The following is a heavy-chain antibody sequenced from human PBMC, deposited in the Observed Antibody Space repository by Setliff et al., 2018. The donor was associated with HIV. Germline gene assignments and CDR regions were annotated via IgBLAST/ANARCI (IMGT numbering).Heavy chain of an antibody. J-gene: IGHJ4*02. Sequence: GESLKISCKGSGYSFTDYWIGWVRQMPGKGLEWMAIIYPDGSDTKYSPSFQGQVTISADKSISTAYLQWSSLKASDTAMYYCARNWGIDYWGQGTLVTVSS. V-gene: IGHV5-51*01. CDR2: IYPDGSDT. D-gene: IGHD7-27*01. CDR3: ARNWGIDY. CDR1: GYSFTDYW.